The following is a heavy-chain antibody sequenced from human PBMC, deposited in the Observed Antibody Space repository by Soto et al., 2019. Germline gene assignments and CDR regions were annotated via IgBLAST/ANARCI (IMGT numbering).Heavy chain of an antibody. D-gene: IGHD2-8*02. J-gene: IGHJ3*02. CDR2: ISIKPNNFAT. Sequence: GGSLRLSCVASGFTFRGSTIHWVRQASGKGLEWLGLISIKPNNFATVYAASVTGRFTISRDDSKNTAFLQMNSLKTEDTAVYYCAKATATGGGAFEICGQGTMVTVSS. CDR3: AKATATGGGAFEI. V-gene: IGHV3-73*01. CDR1: GFTFRGST.